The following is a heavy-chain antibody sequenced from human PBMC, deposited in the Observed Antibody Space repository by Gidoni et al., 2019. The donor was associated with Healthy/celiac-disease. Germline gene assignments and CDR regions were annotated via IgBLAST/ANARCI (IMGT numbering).Heavy chain of an antibody. CDR3: AKGYVVTDFIVGATRRWFDP. V-gene: IGHV3-23*01. J-gene: IGHJ5*02. CDR1: GFTFSSYA. D-gene: IGHD1-26*01. Sequence: EVQLLESGGGLVQPGGSLRLSCAASGFTFSSYAMSWVRQAPGKGLDWVSAISGSGGSTYYADSVKGRFTISRDNSKNTLYLQMNSLRAEDTAVYYCAKGYVVTDFIVGATRRWFDPWGQGTLVTVSS. CDR2: ISGSGGST.